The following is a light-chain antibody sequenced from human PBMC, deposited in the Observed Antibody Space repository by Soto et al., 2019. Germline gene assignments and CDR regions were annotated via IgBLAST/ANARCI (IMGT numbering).Light chain of an antibody. J-gene: IGKJ1*01. CDR2: RAS. CDR1: QSVRSS. CDR3: QQYNNWPRT. Sequence: EMVMTQSPATLSVSPGERATLSCRASQSVRSSLAWYQQKPGQPPRLLIYRASTRATGVPARFSGSGSGTEFTLTISSLQSEDFAVYYCQQYNNWPRTFGPGTKVDIK. V-gene: IGKV3-15*01.